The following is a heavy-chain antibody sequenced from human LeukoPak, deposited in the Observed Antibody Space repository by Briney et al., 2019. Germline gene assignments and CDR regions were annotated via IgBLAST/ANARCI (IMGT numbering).Heavy chain of an antibody. CDR2: ISGSGGST. CDR3: AISEDTAMERADY. D-gene: IGHD5-18*01. V-gene: IGHV3-23*01. Sequence: GGSLRLSCAASGFTVSNNYMSWVRQAPGKGLEWVSAISGSGGSTYYADSVKGRFTISRDNSKNTLYLQMNSLRAEDTAVYYCAISEDTAMERADYWGQGTLVTVSS. CDR1: GFTVSNNY. J-gene: IGHJ4*02.